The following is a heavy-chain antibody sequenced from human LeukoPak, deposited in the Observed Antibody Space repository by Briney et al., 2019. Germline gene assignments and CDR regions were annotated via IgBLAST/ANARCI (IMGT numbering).Heavy chain of an antibody. Sequence: PGGPLRLSCAASGFTFSSYSMNWVRQAPGKGLEWVSYISSSSSTIYYADSVKGRFTISRDNAKNSLYLQMNSLRAEDTAVYYCARDVDSYGYDPRSDYWGQGTLVTVSS. J-gene: IGHJ4*02. CDR2: ISSSSSTI. D-gene: IGHD5-18*01. V-gene: IGHV3-48*01. CDR1: GFTFSSYS. CDR3: ARDVDSYGYDPRSDY.